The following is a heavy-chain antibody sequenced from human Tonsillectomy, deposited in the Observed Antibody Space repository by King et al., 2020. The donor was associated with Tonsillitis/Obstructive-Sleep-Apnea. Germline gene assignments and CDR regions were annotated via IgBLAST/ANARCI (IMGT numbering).Heavy chain of an antibody. CDR2: ISSSGRSI. J-gene: IGHJ4*02. Sequence: EVQLVESGGGLVKAGGSLRLSCAASGFTFSNYEMNWVRQAPGKGLEWISYISSSGRSIYYAHSVKGRFTISRDNSKNSLYLQMNSLRAEDTAVYYCARGRAGDGYRIITPGFDYWGQGTLVTVSS. CDR3: ARGRAGDGYRIITPGFDY. CDR1: GFTFSNYE. D-gene: IGHD5-24*01. V-gene: IGHV3-48*03.